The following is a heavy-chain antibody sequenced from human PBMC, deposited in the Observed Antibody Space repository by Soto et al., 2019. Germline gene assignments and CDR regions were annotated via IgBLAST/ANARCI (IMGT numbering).Heavy chain of an antibody. D-gene: IGHD2-2*01. V-gene: IGHV3-33*01. CDR3: ARDRVVPAFFDY. J-gene: IGHJ4*02. Sequence: GGSLRLSCAASGFTFSSYGMHWVRQAPGKGLEWVAVIWYDGSNKYYADSVKGRFTISRDNSKNTLYLQMNSLRAEDTAVYYCARDRVVPAFFDYWGQGTLVTVSS. CDR2: IWYDGSNK. CDR1: GFTFSSYG.